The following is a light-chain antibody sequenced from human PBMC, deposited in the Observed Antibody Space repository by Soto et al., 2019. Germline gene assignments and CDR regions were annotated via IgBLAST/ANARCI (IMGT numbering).Light chain of an antibody. CDR3: QQSNSYPLT. V-gene: IGKV1-5*03. CDR2: KAS. Sequence: DIQMTQSPSTLSASVGDRVTITCRASQSISVWLAWYQQKPGKAPNLLIYKASTLESGVPSRFSGSGSGTEFTLTTSSLQPDDFATYYCQQSNSYPLTIGGGTKVEIK. CDR1: QSISVW. J-gene: IGKJ4*01.